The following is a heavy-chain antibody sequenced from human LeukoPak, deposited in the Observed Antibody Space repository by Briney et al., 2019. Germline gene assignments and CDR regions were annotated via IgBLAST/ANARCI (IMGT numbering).Heavy chain of an antibody. V-gene: IGHV4-4*09. CDR2: IYTSGST. CDR1: GGSISSYY. J-gene: IGHJ5*02. D-gene: IGHD1-14*01. Sequence: SETLSLTCTVSGGSISSYYWSWIRQPPGKGLEWIGYIYTSGSTNYNPSLKSRVTISVDTSKNQFSLKLSSVTAADTAVYYCARQYPRAGVNGFDPWGQGTLVTVSS. CDR3: ARQYPRAGVNGFDP.